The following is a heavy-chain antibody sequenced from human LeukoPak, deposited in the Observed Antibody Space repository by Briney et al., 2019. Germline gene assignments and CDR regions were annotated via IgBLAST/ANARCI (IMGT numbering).Heavy chain of an antibody. CDR3: TRHAAAAPFDY. V-gene: IGHV3-73*01. CDR2: IRSKANSYAT. J-gene: IGHJ4*02. D-gene: IGHD6-13*01. Sequence: PGGSLRLSCAASGFTFSGSAMHWVRQASGKGLEWVGRIRSKANSYATAYAASVKGRFTISRDDSKNTAYLQMNSLKTEGTAVYYCTRHAAAAPFDYWGQGTLVTVSS. CDR1: GFTFSGSA.